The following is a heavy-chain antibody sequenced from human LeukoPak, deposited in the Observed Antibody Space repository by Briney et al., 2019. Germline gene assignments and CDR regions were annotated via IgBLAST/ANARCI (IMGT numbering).Heavy chain of an antibody. CDR2: MDPSSGDT. CDR3: ATPTMRGPSYGYVRLLN. V-gene: IGHV1-8*03. Sequence: ASVKVSCKASGYTFTSFDINWVRQATGQGPEWMGWMDPSSGDTGYAQKFQGRVTFTRDTSTNTAYMELSSLTSEDTAVYYCATPTMRGPSYGYVRLLNWGQGSPVTVSS. D-gene: IGHD5-18*01. CDR1: GYTFTSFD. J-gene: IGHJ4*02.